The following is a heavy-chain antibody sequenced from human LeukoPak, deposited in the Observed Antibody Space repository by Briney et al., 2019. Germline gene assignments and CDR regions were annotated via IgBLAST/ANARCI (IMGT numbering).Heavy chain of an antibody. Sequence: PGRSLRLSCTASGFTFGDYAMSWVRQAPGKGLEWVGFIRSKAYGGTTEYAASVKGRFTISRDDSKSIAYLQMNSLKTEHTAVYYCTGARYDAFDIWGQGTMVTVSS. J-gene: IGHJ3*02. CDR3: TGARYDAFDI. V-gene: IGHV3-49*04. CDR1: GFTFGDYA. CDR2: IRSKAYGGTT.